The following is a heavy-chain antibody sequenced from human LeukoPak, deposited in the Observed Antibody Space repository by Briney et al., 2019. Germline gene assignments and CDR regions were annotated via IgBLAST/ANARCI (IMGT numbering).Heavy chain of an antibody. CDR2: IYPGDSDT. V-gene: IGHV5-51*01. CDR1: GYSFTSYW. CDR3: ARSAVSGTEVTAIGDY. J-gene: IGHJ4*02. Sequence: HGESLKISCKGSGYSFTSYWIDWVRQMPGKGLEWMGIIYPGDSDTRYSPSFQGQVTISADKSISTAYLQWSSLKASDTAMYYCARSAVSGTEVTAIGDYWGQGTLVTVSS. D-gene: IGHD2-21*02.